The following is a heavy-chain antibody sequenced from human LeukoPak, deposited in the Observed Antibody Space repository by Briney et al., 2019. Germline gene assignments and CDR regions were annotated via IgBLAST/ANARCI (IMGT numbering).Heavy chain of an antibody. D-gene: IGHD6-19*01. V-gene: IGHV3-7*01. J-gene: IGHJ6*02. Sequence: GGSLRLSCAASGFTFSSYRMSWVRQAPGKGLEWVANIKQDGSEKYYVDSVKGRFTISRDNTKNSLYLQMKSLGAEDSGLDFVGRGQVAVAANYYYYGMDVWGQGTTVTVSS. CDR3: GRGQVAVAANYYYYGMDV. CDR2: IKQDGSEK. CDR1: GFTFSSYR.